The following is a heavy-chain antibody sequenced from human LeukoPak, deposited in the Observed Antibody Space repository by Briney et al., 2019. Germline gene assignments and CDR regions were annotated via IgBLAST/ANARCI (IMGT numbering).Heavy chain of an antibody. Sequence: ASVKVSCKASGYTFTGYYMHWVRQAPGQGLEWMGWINPNSGGTNYAQKFQGRVTMTRDTSISTAYMELSRLRSDDTAVYYSARPRYCSGGSCYSYYFDYWGQGTLVTVSS. J-gene: IGHJ4*02. V-gene: IGHV1-2*02. D-gene: IGHD2-15*01. CDR3: ARPRYCSGGSCYSYYFDY. CDR2: INPNSGGT. CDR1: GYTFTGYY.